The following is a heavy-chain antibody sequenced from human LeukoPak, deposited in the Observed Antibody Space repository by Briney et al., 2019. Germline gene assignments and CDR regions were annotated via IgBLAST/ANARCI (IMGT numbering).Heavy chain of an antibody. Sequence: SETLSLTCAVYGGSFRGYYWSWIRQPPGKGLEWIGEINHSGSTNYNPSLKSRVTISVDTSKNQFSLKLSSVTAADTAVYYCARGGHRGYSYGYPSPPVYGMDVWGKGTTVTVSS. V-gene: IGHV4-34*01. CDR2: INHSGST. CDR3: ARGGHRGYSYGYPSPPVYGMDV. J-gene: IGHJ6*04. D-gene: IGHD5-18*01. CDR1: GGSFRGYY.